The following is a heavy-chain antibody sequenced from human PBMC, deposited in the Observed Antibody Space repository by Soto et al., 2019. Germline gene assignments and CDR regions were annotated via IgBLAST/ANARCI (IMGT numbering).Heavy chain of an antibody. D-gene: IGHD3-10*01. J-gene: IGHJ6*02. V-gene: IGHV1-2*02. CDR3: ASDIWFGELFYYYGMDV. CDR1: GYTFTGYY. CDR2: INPNSGGT. Sequence: SVKVSCKASGYTFTGYYMHWVRQAPVQGLEWMGWINPNSGGTNYAQKFQGRVTMTRDTSISTAYMELSRLRSDDTAVYYCASDIWFGELFYYYGMDVWGQGTTVTVSS.